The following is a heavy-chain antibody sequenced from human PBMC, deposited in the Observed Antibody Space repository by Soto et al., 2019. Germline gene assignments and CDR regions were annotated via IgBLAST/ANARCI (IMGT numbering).Heavy chain of an antibody. CDR1: GFTFSSYW. J-gene: IGHJ6*03. CDR2: IRQDGSEK. CDR3: ARVNDDYIWGSYRNYYYYSRDV. Sequence: EVHLVESGGGLVQPGGSLRRSCAAAGFTFSSYWMSWVRQAPGKWLEWVANIRQDGSEKYYVDSVKSRFTISRDNAKNSLYLQMNSLRAEETAVYYCARVNDDYIWGSYRNYYYYSRDVWGKGTTVTVSS. V-gene: IGHV3-7*01. D-gene: IGHD3-16*02.